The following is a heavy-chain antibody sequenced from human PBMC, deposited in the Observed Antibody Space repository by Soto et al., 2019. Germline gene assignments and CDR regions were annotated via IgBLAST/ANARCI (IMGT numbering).Heavy chain of an antibody. J-gene: IGHJ4*02. Sequence: ASVKVSCKASGYTFSNYGISWVRQAPGQGLEWMAWISIYNGNTNYAQNLQGRVTMTTDTSTSTAYMELRSLRSDDTALYYCARNTYTYGKSFYFDYWGQGTLVTVSS. CDR1: GYTFSNYG. V-gene: IGHV1-18*04. CDR3: ARNTYTYGKSFYFDY. CDR2: ISIYNGNT. D-gene: IGHD5-18*01.